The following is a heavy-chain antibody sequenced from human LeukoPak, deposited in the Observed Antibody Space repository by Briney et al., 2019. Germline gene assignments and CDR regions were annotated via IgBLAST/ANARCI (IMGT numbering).Heavy chain of an antibody. CDR1: GFTFSTYA. Sequence: GGSLRLSCAASGFTFSTYAMTWVRQAPGKGLEWGSGMVGSGDTYYTDSVKGRFTISRDSSKNTVYLQMNSLRVEDTAIYYCAKDLHYNDGRWEFDPWGQGTLVTVSS. CDR2: MVGSGDT. D-gene: IGHD5-24*01. CDR3: AKDLHYNDGRWEFDP. V-gene: IGHV3-23*01. J-gene: IGHJ5*02.